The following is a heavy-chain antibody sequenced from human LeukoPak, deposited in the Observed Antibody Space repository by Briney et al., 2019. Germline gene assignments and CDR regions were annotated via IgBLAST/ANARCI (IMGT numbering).Heavy chain of an antibody. J-gene: IGHJ4*02. CDR2: INNEGTGT. CDR1: GFNFRRYW. Sequence: GGSLRLSCATSGFNFRRYWMSWVRQAPGKGLVWISRINNEGTGTIYADFVKGRFTISRDNAENTLYLQMNSLRVEDTAVYYCVRDWFGEFRWGQGTQVTVSS. CDR3: VRDWFGEFR. V-gene: IGHV3-74*01. D-gene: IGHD3-10*01.